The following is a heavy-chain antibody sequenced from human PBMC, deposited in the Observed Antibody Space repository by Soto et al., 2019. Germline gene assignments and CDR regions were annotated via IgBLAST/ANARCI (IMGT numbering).Heavy chain of an antibody. D-gene: IGHD5-12*01. CDR3: ARARWLQLRYYYGMDV. Sequence: GASVKVSCKASGYTFTSHGISWVRQAPGQGLEWMGWISAYNGNTNYAQKLQGRVTMTTDTSTSTAYMELRSLRSDDTAVYYCARARWLQLRYYYGMDVWGQGTTVTVSS. V-gene: IGHV1-18*04. CDR2: ISAYNGNT. J-gene: IGHJ6*02. CDR1: GYTFTSHG.